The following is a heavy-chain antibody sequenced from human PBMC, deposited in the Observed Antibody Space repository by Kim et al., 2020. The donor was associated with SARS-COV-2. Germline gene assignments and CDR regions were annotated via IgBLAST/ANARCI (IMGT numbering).Heavy chain of an antibody. J-gene: IGHJ4*02. CDR1: GYTFTSYA. D-gene: IGHD2-15*01. V-gene: IGHV1-3*01. CDR3: ARGNPLGYCSGGSCYSNFYHY. Sequence: ASVKVSCKASGYTFTSYAMHWVRQAPGQRLEWMGWINAGNGNTKYSQKFQGRVTITRDTSASTAYMELSSLRSEDTAVYYCARGNPLGYCSGGSCYSNFYHYWGQGTLVTVSS. CDR2: INAGNGNT.